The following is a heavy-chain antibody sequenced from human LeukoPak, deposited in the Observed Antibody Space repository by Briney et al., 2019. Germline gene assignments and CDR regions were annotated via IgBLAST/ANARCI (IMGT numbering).Heavy chain of an antibody. J-gene: IGHJ4*02. CDR1: GFTFNIAW. Sequence: GGSLRLSCAASGFTFNIAWMTWVRQAPGKGLEWVGRIKSETEGGTTDYAAPVKSRFTISRDDSKTTLYLQMNSLKTEDSAMYYCATPSSGYDFLFDYWGQGTLVTVSS. D-gene: IGHD5-12*01. V-gene: IGHV3-15*01. CDR2: IKSETEGGTT. CDR3: ATPSSGYDFLFDY.